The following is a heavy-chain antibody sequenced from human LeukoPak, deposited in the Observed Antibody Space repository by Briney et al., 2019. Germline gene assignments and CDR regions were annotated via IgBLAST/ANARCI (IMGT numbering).Heavy chain of an antibody. CDR2: ISGSGGST. D-gene: IGHD4-23*01. CDR3: AKSPRGGNLLWDY. J-gene: IGHJ4*02. Sequence: PGGSLRLSCAASGFTFSSYAMGWVRQAPGKGLEWVSAISGSGGSTYYADSVKGRFTISRDNSKNTLYLQMNSLRAEDTAVYYCAKSPRGGNLLWDYWGQGTLVTVSS. CDR1: GFTFSSYA. V-gene: IGHV3-23*01.